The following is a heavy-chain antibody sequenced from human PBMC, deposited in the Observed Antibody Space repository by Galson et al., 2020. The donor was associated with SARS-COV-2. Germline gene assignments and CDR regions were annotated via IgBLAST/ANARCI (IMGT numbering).Heavy chain of an antibody. J-gene: IGHJ4*02. CDR2: ISGLGDSA. CDR3: AKLPVAYGPYYVDY. V-gene: IGHV3-23*01. D-gene: IGHD2-21*01. CDR1: GFIFSNFA. Sequence: GGSLRLSCSASGFIFSNFAMSCVRQAPGKGLEWVSGISGLGDSANYADSVTGRFTISRDNSKDTLYLQMNSLRAEDTAVYSCAKLPVAYGPYYVDYWGQGTLVTVSP.